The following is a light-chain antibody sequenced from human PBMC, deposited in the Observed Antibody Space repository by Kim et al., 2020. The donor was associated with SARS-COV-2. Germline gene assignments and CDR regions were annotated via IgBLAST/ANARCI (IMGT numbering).Light chain of an antibody. J-gene: IGLJ3*02. CDR3: ASWDDSLGGWV. CDR1: SSDIGSNT. V-gene: IGLV1-44*01. Sequence: GQRITISCSGSSSDIGSNTVNWYRQFPGTTPKLLIYSNTQRPSGVPDRFSGSKSGTSASLAITELQSEDEADYYCASWDDSLGGWVFGGGTQLTVL. CDR2: SNT.